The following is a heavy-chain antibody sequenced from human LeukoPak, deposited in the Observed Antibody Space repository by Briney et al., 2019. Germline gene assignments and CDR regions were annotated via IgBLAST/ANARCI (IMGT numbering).Heavy chain of an antibody. CDR3: AKGGPYVAAAGTPHYFDY. CDR2: ISWNSGSI. CDR1: GFTFDDYA. Sequence: PGGSLRLSCAASGFTFDDYAMHWVRQAPVKGLEWVSGISWNSGSIGYADSVKGRFTISRDNAKNSLYLQMNSLRAEDTALYYCAKGGPYVAAAGTPHYFDYWGQGTLVTVSS. J-gene: IGHJ4*02. D-gene: IGHD6-13*01. V-gene: IGHV3-9*01.